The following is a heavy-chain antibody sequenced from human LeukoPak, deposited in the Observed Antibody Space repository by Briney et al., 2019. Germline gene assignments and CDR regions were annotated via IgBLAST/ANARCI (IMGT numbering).Heavy chain of an antibody. CDR3: ARDLVSWGYSSSWFPFDY. J-gene: IGHJ4*02. CDR1: GYTFTSYG. CDR2: ISAYNGNT. Sequence: ASVKVSCKASGYTFTSYGISWVRQAPGQGLEWMGWISAYNGNTNYAQKLQGRVTMTTDTSTSTAYMELRSLRSDDTAVYYCARDLVSWGYSSSWFPFDYWGQGTLVTVSS. D-gene: IGHD6-13*01. V-gene: IGHV1-18*01.